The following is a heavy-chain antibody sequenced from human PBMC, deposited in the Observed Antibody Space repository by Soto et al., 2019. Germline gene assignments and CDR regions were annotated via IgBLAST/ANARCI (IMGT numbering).Heavy chain of an antibody. J-gene: IGHJ4*02. Sequence: EVQLLESGGGLVQPGGSLRLSCAASGFPFSTYDMSWVRQAPGKGLEWVSVISGSDQSTYYADSLDGRFTISRDNSKNALYLQMDSLRVEDPAVYPCVKGGWLDEWGQGTLVTVSS. D-gene: IGHD5-12*01. CDR2: ISGSDQST. CDR1: GFPFSTYD. CDR3: VKGGWLDE. V-gene: IGHV3-23*01.